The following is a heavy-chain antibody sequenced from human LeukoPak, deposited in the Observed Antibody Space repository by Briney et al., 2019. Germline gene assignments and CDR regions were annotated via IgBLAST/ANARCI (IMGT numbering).Heavy chain of an antibody. Sequence: GGSLRLSCAASGFTFSSFGMSWVRQAPGNGLEWVANIRKDGSQKYYVDSVEGRFTISRDNAKNSLYLQMSSLRVEDTAVYYWTRVFGAYDASDSWGQGTPVTVSS. CDR1: GFTFSSFG. V-gene: IGHV3-7*03. D-gene: IGHD3-10*02. CDR3: TRVFGAYDASDS. J-gene: IGHJ4*02. CDR2: IRKDGSQK.